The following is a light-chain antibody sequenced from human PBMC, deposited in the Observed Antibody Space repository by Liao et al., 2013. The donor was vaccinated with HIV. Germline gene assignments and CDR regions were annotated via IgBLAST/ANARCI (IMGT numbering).Light chain of an antibody. J-gene: IGLJ1*01. CDR2: HNN. V-gene: IGLV3-1*01. Sequence: SYELTQPPSLSVSPGQTAHITCTGAQLFDQSAFXYQQRPGQSPVLVIYHNNKRPSGIPERFSGSKSGITATLTITGTQAMDEADYYCQTWDVNAAYVFATGTKVTVL. CDR1: QLFDQS. CDR3: QTWDVNAAYV.